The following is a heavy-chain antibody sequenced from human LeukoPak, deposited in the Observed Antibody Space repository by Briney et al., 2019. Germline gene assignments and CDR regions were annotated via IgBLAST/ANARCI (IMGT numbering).Heavy chain of an antibody. CDR2: LYSSDST. D-gene: IGHD5-24*01. J-gene: IGHJ6*02. Sequence: GGSLRLSCAASGFTVRSNYMSWVRQAPGKGLEWVSLLYSSDSTYYADSVKGRFTISRHNSKNTLYLQMNSLRAEDTAVYYCASRDKGYYYGMDVWGQGTTVTVSS. CDR1: GFTVRSNY. CDR3: ASRDKGYYYGMDV. V-gene: IGHV3-66*01.